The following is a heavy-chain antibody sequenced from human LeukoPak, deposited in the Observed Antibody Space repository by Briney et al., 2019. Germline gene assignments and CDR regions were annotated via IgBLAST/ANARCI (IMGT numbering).Heavy chain of an antibody. CDR3: AKDWDYYGSVSMDV. V-gene: IGHV3-30*02. J-gene: IGHJ6*03. CDR1: GFTFSSYG. CDR2: IRYDGRNK. Sequence: GGTLRLSCAASGFTFSSYGMHWVRQAPGKGLEWVAFIRYDGRNKYYADSVKGRFTISRDNSKNTLYLQMNSLRAEDTAVYYCAKDWDYYGSVSMDVWGKGTTVTISS. D-gene: IGHD3-10*01.